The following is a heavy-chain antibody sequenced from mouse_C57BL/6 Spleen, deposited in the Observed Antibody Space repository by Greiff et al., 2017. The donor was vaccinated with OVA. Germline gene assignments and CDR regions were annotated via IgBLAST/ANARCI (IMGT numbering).Heavy chain of an antibody. V-gene: IGHV1-66*01. Sequence: QVQLQQSGPELVKPGASVKISCKASGYSFTSYYIHWVKQRPGQGLEWIGWIYPGGGSTKYNEKFKGKATLTADTSSSTAYMQLSRLTSEDSAVYDCAIMITTGSYYLDYWGQGTTLTVSS. J-gene: IGHJ2*01. CDR3: AIMITTGSYYLDY. D-gene: IGHD2-4*01. CDR2: IYPGGGST. CDR1: GYSFTSYY.